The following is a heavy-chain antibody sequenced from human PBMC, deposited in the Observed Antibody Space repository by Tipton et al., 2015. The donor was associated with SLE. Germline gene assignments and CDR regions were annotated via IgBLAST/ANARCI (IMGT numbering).Heavy chain of an antibody. CDR1: GYTLSELS. V-gene: IGHV1-24*01. CDR2: FDPEDGET. CDR3: ATWPGGMDYMDV. Sequence: QLVQSGAEVKKPGASVKVSCKVSGYTLSELSTHWVRQAPGKGPEWMGSFDPEDGETIYAQKFQGRLTMTADTSTDTAYMQLSSLRSEDTAVYYCATWPGGMDYMDVWGKGTTVTVSS. D-gene: IGHD3-16*01. J-gene: IGHJ6*03.